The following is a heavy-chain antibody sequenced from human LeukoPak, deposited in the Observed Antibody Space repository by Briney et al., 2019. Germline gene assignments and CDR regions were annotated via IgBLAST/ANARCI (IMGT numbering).Heavy chain of an antibody. Sequence: PSETLSLTCTVSGGSISSYYWSWIRQPPGKGLEWIGYIYYSGSTNYNPSLKSRVTISVDTSKNQFSLKLSSVTAADTAVYYCARDPSLWFWGQGTLVTVSS. D-gene: IGHD2-21*01. J-gene: IGHJ4*02. CDR1: GGSISSYY. V-gene: IGHV4-59*01. CDR2: IYYSGST. CDR3: ARDPSLWF.